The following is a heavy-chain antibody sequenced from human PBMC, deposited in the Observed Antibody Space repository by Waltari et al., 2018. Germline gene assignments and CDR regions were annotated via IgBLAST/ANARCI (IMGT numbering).Heavy chain of an antibody. CDR2: TYYRSKWYK. D-gene: IGHD5-12*01. V-gene: IGHV6-1*01. CDR1: GDSVSSNSAA. CDR3: ARDREWRDGYNSYWYFDL. Sequence: QVQLQQSGPGLVKPSQTLSLTCAISGDSVSSNSAAWNWIRQSPSRGLEWLGRTYYRSKWYKDYAVSVKSRITINPDTSKNQFSLQLNSVTPEDTAVYYCARDREWRDGYNSYWYFDLWGRGTLVTVSS. J-gene: IGHJ2*01.